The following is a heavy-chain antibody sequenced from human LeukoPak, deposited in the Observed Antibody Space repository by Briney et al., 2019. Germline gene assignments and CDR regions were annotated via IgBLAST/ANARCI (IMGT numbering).Heavy chain of an antibody. D-gene: IGHD6-13*01. CDR1: GYTFTSYD. CDR3: ARVGYSSSWYYEYYYYYMDV. CDR2: MNPNSGNT. V-gene: IGHV1-8*01. J-gene: IGHJ6*03. Sequence: ASVKVSCKASGYTFTSYDINWVRQATGQGLEWMGRMNPNSGNTGYAQKFQGRVTMTRNTSISTAYMELSSLRSEDTAVYYCARVGYSSSWYYEYYYYYMDVWGKGTTVTVSS.